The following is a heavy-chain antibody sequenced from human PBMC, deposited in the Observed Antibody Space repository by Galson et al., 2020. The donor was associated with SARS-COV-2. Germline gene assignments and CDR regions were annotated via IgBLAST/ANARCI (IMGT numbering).Heavy chain of an antibody. D-gene: IGHD3-10*01. Sequence: GESLKISCEASGFTFSTYGIDWVRQAPGKGLEWVAVIWYDGSNKYYADSVKGRFTISRDNSKNTLYLQMNSLRADDTAVYYCARGSSSNAFDIWGQGRMVTVSS. CDR3: ARGSSSNAFDI. CDR2: IWYDGSNK. J-gene: IGHJ3*02. V-gene: IGHV3-33*01. CDR1: GFTFSTYG.